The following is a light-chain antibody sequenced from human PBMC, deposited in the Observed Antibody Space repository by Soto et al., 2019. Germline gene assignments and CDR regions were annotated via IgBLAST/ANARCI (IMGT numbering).Light chain of an antibody. V-gene: IGKV3-20*01. J-gene: IGKJ1*01. CDR1: QSVSFSY. CDR2: GAS. Sequence: EIVLAQSPGTLSLSPGERATLSCRASQSVSFSYLAWYQQKPGQSPRLLIYGASSRATGIPDRFSGSGSGTDFTLTISRLEPEDFAVYYCQHYGSSRTFGQGTKVEIK. CDR3: QHYGSSRT.